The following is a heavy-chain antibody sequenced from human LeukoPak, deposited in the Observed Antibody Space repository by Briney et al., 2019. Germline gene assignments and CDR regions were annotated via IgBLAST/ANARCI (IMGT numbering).Heavy chain of an antibody. J-gene: IGHJ6*04. CDR3: AKGLVPTLGIAVAGTYDGMDV. CDR2: ISGSGGST. D-gene: IGHD6-19*01. V-gene: IGHV3-23*01. CDR1: GFTFSSYA. Sequence: GGSLRLSCAASGFTFSSYAMSWVRQAPGKGLEWVSAISGSGGSTYYADSVKGRFTISRDNSKNTLYLQMNSLRAEDTAVYYCAKGLVPTLGIAVAGTYDGMDVWGKGTTVTVSS.